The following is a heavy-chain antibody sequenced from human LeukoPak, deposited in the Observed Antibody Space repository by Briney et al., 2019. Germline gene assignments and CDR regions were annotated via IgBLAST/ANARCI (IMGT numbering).Heavy chain of an antibody. V-gene: IGHV4-4*07. D-gene: IGHD5-18*01. CDR3: ARSALMQLWSSFDH. Sequence: SETLSLTCTVSGGSISSYYWSWIRQPAGKGLEWIGRIYSSGSINYNPSLKSRVTISIDTSKNQLSLKLNSVTAADTAVYYCARSALMQLWSSFDHWGQGTLVTVSS. J-gene: IGHJ4*02. CDR1: GGSISSYY. CDR2: IYSSGSI.